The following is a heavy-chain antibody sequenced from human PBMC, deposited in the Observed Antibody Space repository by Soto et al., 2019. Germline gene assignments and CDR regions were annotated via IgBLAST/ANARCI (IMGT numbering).Heavy chain of an antibody. D-gene: IGHD3-16*02. CDR2: IIHSGST. CDR1: GGSFSGYY. Sequence: QVQLQQWGAGLLKPSETLSLTCAVYGGSFSGYYWSWIRQPPRKGLEWIGEIIHSGSTNYNPFLKCRVTISVDTSKNLFSLKLSSVTAADTAVYYCARGRYDYIWGSYRLSWFDPWGQGTLVTVSS. J-gene: IGHJ5*02. CDR3: ARGRYDYIWGSYRLSWFDP. V-gene: IGHV4-34*01.